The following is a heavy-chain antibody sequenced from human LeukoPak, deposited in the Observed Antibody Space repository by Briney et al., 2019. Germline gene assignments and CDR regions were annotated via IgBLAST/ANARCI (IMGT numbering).Heavy chain of an antibody. D-gene: IGHD3-22*01. CDR2: IYYSGNT. V-gene: IGHV4-31*03. CDR3: ASCDSLGSIDY. CDR1: GGSISSGGYY. Sequence: SETLSLTCTVSGGSISSGGYYWSWIRQDPGKGLEWIGYIYYSGNTYYNPSLKSRVTISVDTSGNQFSLRLSSVTAADTAVYFCASCDSLGSIDYWGQGTLVTVSS. J-gene: IGHJ4*02.